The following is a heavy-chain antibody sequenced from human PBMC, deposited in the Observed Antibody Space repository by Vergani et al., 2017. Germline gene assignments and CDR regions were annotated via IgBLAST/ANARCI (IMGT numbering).Heavy chain of an antibody. V-gene: IGHV3-21*01. D-gene: IGHD2-21*01. J-gene: IGHJ3*02. Sequence: EVQLVESGGGLVKPGGSLRLSCAASGFTFSSYSMNWVRQAPGKGLEWVSSISSSSSYIYYADSVKGRFTISRDNAKNSLYLQMNSLRAEDTAVYYCAGSLCGGDCYLGDAFDIWGQGTMVTVSS. CDR3: AGSLCGGDCYLGDAFDI. CDR1: GFTFSSYS. CDR2: ISSSSSYI.